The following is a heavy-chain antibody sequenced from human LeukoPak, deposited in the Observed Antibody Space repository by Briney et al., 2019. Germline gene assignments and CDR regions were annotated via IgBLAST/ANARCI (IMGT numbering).Heavy chain of an antibody. J-gene: IGHJ5*02. CDR1: GYTFTSYD. V-gene: IGHV1-8*01. Sequence: GPPVKVSCKASGYTFTSYDINWVRQATGQGLEWMGWMNPNSGNTGYAQKFQGRVTMTRNTSISTAYMELSSLRSEDTAVYYCARGDHCSSTSCSNWFDPWGQGTQVTVSS. D-gene: IGHD2-2*01. CDR2: MNPNSGNT. CDR3: ARGDHCSSTSCSNWFDP.